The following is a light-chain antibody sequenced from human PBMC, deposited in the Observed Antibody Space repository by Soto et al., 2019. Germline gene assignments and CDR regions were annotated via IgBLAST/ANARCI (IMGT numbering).Light chain of an antibody. CDR2: DVT. J-gene: IGLJ1*01. CDR3: CSYEGSYTRV. Sequence: QSAPTQPRSVSGSPGQSVTISCTGTSSDVGGYNYVSWYEQHPVKAPKLMIYDVTKRPSGVHDRFSGSKSGNTASLTISGLKAQYEADYYCCSYEGSYTRVLGTGTKVTVL. V-gene: IGLV2-11*01. CDR1: SSDVGGYNY.